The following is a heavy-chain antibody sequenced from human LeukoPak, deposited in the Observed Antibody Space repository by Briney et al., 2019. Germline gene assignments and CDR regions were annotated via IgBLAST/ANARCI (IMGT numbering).Heavy chain of an antibody. V-gene: IGHV1-69*13. CDR1: GGTFSSYA. CDR3: ARGRRYSSSWTGGPRLDY. D-gene: IGHD6-13*01. J-gene: IGHJ4*02. CDR2: IIPIFGTA. Sequence: ASVKVSCKASGGTFSSYAISWVRQAPGQGLEWMGGIIPIFGTANYAQKFQGRVTITADESTSTAYMELRSLRSDDTAVYYCARGRRYSSSWTGGPRLDYWGQGTLVTVSS.